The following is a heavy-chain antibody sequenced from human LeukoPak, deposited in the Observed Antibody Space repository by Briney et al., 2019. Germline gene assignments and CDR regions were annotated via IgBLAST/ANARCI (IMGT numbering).Heavy chain of an antibody. J-gene: IGHJ4*02. V-gene: IGHV1-18*01. CDR3: ARSRYYDILTGYYHDPYYFDY. CDR2: ISAYNGNT. Sequence: ASVKVSCKASGYTFTSYGISWVRQAPGQGLEWMGWISAYNGNTNYAQKLQGRVTMTTDTSTSTAYMELRSLRSDDTAVYYCARSRYYDILTGYYHDPYYFDYWGQGTLVTVSS. D-gene: IGHD3-9*01. CDR1: GYTFTSYG.